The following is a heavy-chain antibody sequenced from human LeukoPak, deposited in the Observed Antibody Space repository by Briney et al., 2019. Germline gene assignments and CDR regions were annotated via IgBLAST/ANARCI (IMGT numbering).Heavy chain of an antibody. J-gene: IGHJ4*02. V-gene: IGHV3-23*01. CDR1: RFTFSTYA. Sequence: GGSLRLPCAASRFTFSTYAMTWVRQAPGKGLEWVSGISTSGDRTYYADSVRGRFTISRDNSKNTLYLQMNSLRAEDTAEYYCARSAVGTSCCTAVDYWGQGTLVTVSS. CDR2: ISTSGDRT. D-gene: IGHD1-26*01. CDR3: ARSAVGTSCCTAVDY.